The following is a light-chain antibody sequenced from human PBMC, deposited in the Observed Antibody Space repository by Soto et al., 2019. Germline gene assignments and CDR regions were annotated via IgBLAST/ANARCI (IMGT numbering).Light chain of an antibody. CDR2: DTS. CDR1: QNVRDSY. CDR3: QQYGSSPGT. Sequence: EIVLTQPPGTLSLSPGERATLSCRASQNVRDSYLAWYQQKPGQAPSLLLYDTSTRATGVPDRFSGSGSGTDFALTISRVEPEDFALYFCQQYGSSPGTFGQGTKVDIK. V-gene: IGKV3-20*01. J-gene: IGKJ1*01.